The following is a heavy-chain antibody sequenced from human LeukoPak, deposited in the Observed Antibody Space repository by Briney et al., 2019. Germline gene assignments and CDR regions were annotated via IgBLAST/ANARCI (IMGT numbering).Heavy chain of an antibody. Sequence: GGSLRLSCVASGFTFSNYAMSWVRQAPGKGLEWVSSISGGSYSLYYSDSVKGRFTISRDNSKSTLYLQMNSLRAEDTAVYYCAEQVQYQLPLWVDYWGQGTLVTVSS. V-gene: IGHV3-23*01. CDR3: AEQVQYQLPLWVDY. J-gene: IGHJ4*02. D-gene: IGHD2-2*01. CDR2: ISGGSYSL. CDR1: GFTFSNYA.